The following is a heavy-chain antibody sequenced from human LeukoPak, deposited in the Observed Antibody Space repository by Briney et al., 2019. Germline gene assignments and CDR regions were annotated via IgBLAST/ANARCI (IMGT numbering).Heavy chain of an antibody. J-gene: IGHJ6*03. V-gene: IGHV4-39*01. CDR2: IYYSGST. Sequence: SETLSLTCTVSGGSISSSSYYWGWIRQPPGKGLEWIGNIYYSGSTYYNPSLKSRITISVDTSKNQFSLKLSSVTAADTAVYYCARLVTEYGDYATYYYYYMDVWGKGTTVTISS. CDR3: ARLVTEYGDYATYYYYYMDV. CDR1: GGSISSSSYY. D-gene: IGHD4-17*01.